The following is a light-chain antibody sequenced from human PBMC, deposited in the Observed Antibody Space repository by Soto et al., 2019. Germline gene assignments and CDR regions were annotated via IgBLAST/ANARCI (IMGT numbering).Light chain of an antibody. CDR3: QQYNSYSA. V-gene: IGKV1-5*03. CDR1: QSISSW. J-gene: IGKJ1*01. Sequence: DIQMTQSPSTLSASVGDRVTITCRASQSISSWLSWYQQKQGKAPKLLIYKASSLESGVPSRFSGSGSGTEFTLTISSLQPDDFATYYCQQYNSYSAFGKGTKVEIK. CDR2: KAS.